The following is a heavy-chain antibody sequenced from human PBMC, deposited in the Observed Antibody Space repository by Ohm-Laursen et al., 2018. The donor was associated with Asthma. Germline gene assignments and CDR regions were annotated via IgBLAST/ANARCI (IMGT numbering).Heavy chain of an antibody. V-gene: IGHV3-33*05. Sequence: SLRLSCAASGFTFSSYGMHWVRQAPGKGLEWVAVISYDGSNKYYADSVKGRFTISRDNSKNTLYLQMNSLGAEDTAVYYCARVRGYSYYGMDVWGQGTTVTVSS. J-gene: IGHJ6*02. CDR2: ISYDGSNK. CDR3: ARVRGYSYYGMDV. CDR1: GFTFSSYG. D-gene: IGHD5-18*01.